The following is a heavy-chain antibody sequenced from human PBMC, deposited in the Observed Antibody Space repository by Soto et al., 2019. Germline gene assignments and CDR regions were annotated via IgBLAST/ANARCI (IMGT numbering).Heavy chain of an antibody. J-gene: IGHJ6*02. CDR2: IKEDGSEK. Sequence: GGPLILSCEASGSTFSIFCVSLVLQAPGRGLEWVANIKEDGSEKYYVDSVKGLFTISRDPSKNTLYLDMNSLRPEDTAVYYCAKIRMFTAMFQMDVWGQGTTVTVSS. D-gene: IGHD2-2*01. CDR1: GSTFSIFC. CDR3: AKIRMFTAMFQMDV. V-gene: IGHV3-7*01.